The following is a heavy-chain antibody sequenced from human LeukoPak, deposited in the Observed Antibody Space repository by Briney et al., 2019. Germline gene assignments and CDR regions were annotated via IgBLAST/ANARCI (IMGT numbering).Heavy chain of an antibody. CDR2: IYPSGST. V-gene: IGHV4-4*07. CDR3: ARGLSGRYSFDP. J-gene: IGHJ5*02. Sequence: SETPSLTCTVSAGSISGYYWSWLRQPAGKGLEWIGLIYPSGSTNYNPSLKSRVTMSVDTSMNQFSLKLSSVTAADTAVYYCARGLSGRYSFDPWGQGTPVTVSS. CDR1: AGSISGYY. D-gene: IGHD1-26*01.